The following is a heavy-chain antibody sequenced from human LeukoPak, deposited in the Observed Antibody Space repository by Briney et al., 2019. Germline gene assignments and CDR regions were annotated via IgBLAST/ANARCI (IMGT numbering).Heavy chain of an antibody. Sequence: GGSLRLSCAASGFTFSSYAMSWVRQAPGKGLEWVSAISGSGGSTYYADSVKGRFTISRDNSKNTVVLQMNSLAVEDSAVYYCAKGTSTMANRPADNWGQGTLVTVSS. CDR3: AKGTSTMANRPADN. CDR2: ISGSGGST. J-gene: IGHJ4*02. D-gene: IGHD5/OR15-5a*01. CDR1: GFTFSSYA. V-gene: IGHV3-23*01.